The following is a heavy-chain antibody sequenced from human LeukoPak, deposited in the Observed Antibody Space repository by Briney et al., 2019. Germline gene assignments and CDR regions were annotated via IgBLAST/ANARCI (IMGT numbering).Heavy chain of an antibody. D-gene: IGHD4-17*01. J-gene: IGHJ4*02. V-gene: IGHV3-30*18. CDR1: GFSFISYG. CDR3: AKRPSDCGDYVTYFDY. Sequence: GGSLRLSCAASGFSFISYGMHWVRQAPGKGLEWVGVISEDGRNKKYADSVKGRFTISRDDSKDTLYLQMNRLRDEDTAVYYRAKRPSDCGDYVTYFDYWGQGTLVTVSS. CDR2: ISEDGRNK.